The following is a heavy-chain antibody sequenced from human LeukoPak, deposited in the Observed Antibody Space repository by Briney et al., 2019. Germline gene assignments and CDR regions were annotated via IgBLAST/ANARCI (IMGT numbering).Heavy chain of an antibody. J-gene: IGHJ3*02. CDR3: ANDGYGSGSHWDAFDI. CDR1: GFIFSSYA. D-gene: IGHD1-26*01. CDR2: ISGSGGST. Sequence: QPGGSLRLSCAASGFIFSSYAMSWVRQAPGKGLEWVSAISGSGGSTYYADSVKGRFTISRDNSKNTLYLQMNSLRAEDTAVYYCANDGYGSGSHWDAFDIWGQGTMVTVSS. V-gene: IGHV3-23*01.